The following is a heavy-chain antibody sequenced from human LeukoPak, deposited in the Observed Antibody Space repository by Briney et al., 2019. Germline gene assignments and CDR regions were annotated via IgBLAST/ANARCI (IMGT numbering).Heavy chain of an antibody. CDR3: ARDLAYSRLDY. CDR1: GFTFSSYW. D-gene: IGHD5-18*01. CDR2: INPDGNKK. V-gene: IGHV3-7*01. Sequence: AGGSLRLSCAASGFTFSSYWMYWVRQAPGKGLEWVASINPDGNKKYSADSVKGRFTISRDNAENSLYLQMNSLRVEDTAFYYCARDLAYSRLDYWGQGMLVTVSS. J-gene: IGHJ4*02.